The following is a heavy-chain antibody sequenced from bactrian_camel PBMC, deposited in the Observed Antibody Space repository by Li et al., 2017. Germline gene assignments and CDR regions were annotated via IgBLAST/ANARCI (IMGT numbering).Heavy chain of an antibody. CDR3: ATLPCSGFCYYFYS. D-gene: IGHD2*01. J-gene: IGHJ6*01. Sequence: HVQLVESGGGLVQPGGSLRLSCVASGFTFGSYAMSWVRQAPGKGLEWVSGIYSDESSTGYEDSVKGRFTISRDNAKNTVYLQMNALTSEDTALYYCATLPCSGFCYYFYSWGQGTQVTVS. V-gene: IGHV3S7*01. CDR1: GFTFGSYA. CDR2: IYSDESST.